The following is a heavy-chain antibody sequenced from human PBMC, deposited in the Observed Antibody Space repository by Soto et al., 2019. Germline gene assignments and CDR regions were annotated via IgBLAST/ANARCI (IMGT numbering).Heavy chain of an antibody. CDR2: ISYDGSNK. Sequence: GGSLRLSCAASGFTFSSYGMHWVRQAPGKGLEWVAVISYDGSNKYYADSVKGRFIISRDNSKNTLYLQMNSLRAEDTAVYYCAKGGYSSSWSLYYYYGMDVWGQGTTVTVSS. J-gene: IGHJ6*02. D-gene: IGHD6-13*01. CDR1: GFTFSSYG. V-gene: IGHV3-30*18. CDR3: AKGGYSSSWSLYYYYGMDV.